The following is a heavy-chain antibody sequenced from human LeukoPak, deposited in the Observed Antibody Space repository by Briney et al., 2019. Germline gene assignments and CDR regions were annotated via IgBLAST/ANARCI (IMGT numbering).Heavy chain of an antibody. V-gene: IGHV3-23*01. CDR1: GFTFSSYA. D-gene: IGHD3-10*01. Sequence: PGGSLRLSCAASGFTFSSYAMSWVRQAPGKGLEWVSAISGSGGSTYYADSVKGRFTISRDNSKNTLYLQMNSLRAEDTAVYYCAKEWYYYGSGSQAPAFDIWGQGTMVTVSS. CDR2: ISGSGGST. J-gene: IGHJ3*02. CDR3: AKEWYYYGSGSQAPAFDI.